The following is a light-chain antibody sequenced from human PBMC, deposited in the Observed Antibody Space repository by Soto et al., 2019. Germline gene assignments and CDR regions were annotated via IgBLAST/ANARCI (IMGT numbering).Light chain of an antibody. CDR3: QQVESYPST. CDR1: QGISSW. V-gene: IGKV1-12*02. J-gene: IGKJ4*01. CDR2: AAS. Sequence: DIQITQSPASLSSSLLGIVTITCRASQGISSWLAWYQQKPGKAPKLLIYAASSLQSGVPSRFSGSGFGTDFTLTITSLQPEDFATYYCQQVESYPSTFGGGTKVDIK.